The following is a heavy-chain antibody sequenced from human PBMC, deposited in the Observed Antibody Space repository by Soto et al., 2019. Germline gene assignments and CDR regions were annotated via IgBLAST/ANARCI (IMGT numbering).Heavy chain of an antibody. CDR3: VREGGDKWFDP. V-gene: IGHV4-30-4*01. CDR1: GGSISSGDYY. CDR2: IYYSGST. Sequence: TSETLSLTCTVSGGSISSGDYYWSWIRQPPGKGLEWIGYIYYSGSTFYNPSLKNRVNISLDTSKIQFSLKLGSVTDADTAVYYCVREGGDKWFDPSGQGTLLTLSS. D-gene: IGHD3-16*01. J-gene: IGHJ5*02.